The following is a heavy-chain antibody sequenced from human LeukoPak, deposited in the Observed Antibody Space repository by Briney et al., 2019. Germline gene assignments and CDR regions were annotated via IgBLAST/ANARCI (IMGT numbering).Heavy chain of an antibody. D-gene: IGHD3-22*01. Sequence: PGGSLRLSCAASGFTFSDYYMSWIRQAPGKGLEWVSYISSSGSTIYYADSVKGRFTISRDNANNSLYLQMNSLRAEDTAVYYCARGPSSAYYEILWFDPWGQGTLVTVSS. CDR1: GFTFSDYY. J-gene: IGHJ5*02. V-gene: IGHV3-11*04. CDR2: ISSSGSTI. CDR3: ARGPSSAYYEILWFDP.